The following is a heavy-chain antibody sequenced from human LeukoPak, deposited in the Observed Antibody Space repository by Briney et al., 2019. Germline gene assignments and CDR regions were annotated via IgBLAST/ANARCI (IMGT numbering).Heavy chain of an antibody. D-gene: IGHD6-13*01. V-gene: IGHV1-69*13. CDR3: ARAFRVNLRVGAAGGTGWSDP. J-gene: IGHJ5*02. CDR1: GGTFGNNA. CDR2: IITILDTA. Sequence: ASVKVSCKASGGTFGNNAISWLRQAPAEGPEWMGDIITILDTANYAQKFQGRLTITADESTSTAYMELSSLRSEDTAVYYCARAFRVNLRVGAAGGTGWSDPWGQGTLVTVSS.